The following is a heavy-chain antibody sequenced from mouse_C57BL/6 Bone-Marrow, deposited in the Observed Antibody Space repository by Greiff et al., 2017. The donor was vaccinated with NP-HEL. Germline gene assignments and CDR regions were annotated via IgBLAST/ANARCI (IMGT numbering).Heavy chain of an antibody. J-gene: IGHJ2*01. CDR2: ISYSGST. Sequence: DVQLQESGPGMVKPSQSLSLTCTVTGYSITSGYDWHWIRHFPGNKLEWMGYISYSGSTNYNPSLKSRISITHDTSKNHFFLKLNSVTTEDTATYYCARGDYGNPFDNWGQGTTLTVSS. D-gene: IGHD1-1*01. CDR3: ARGDYGNPFDN. V-gene: IGHV3-1*01. CDR1: GYSITSGYD.